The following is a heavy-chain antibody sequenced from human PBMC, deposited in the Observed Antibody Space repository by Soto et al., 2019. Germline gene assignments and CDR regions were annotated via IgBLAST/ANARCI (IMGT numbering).Heavy chain of an antibody. CDR1: SFAFSNAW. V-gene: IGHV3-15*07. CDR2: IKSKALGGTT. Sequence: GGSLKLSCAGSSFAFSNAWINWVRQAPGKGLEWVGRIKSKALGGTTDFAAPVRGRFAITRDDSRNMAYMQVNSLNTEDTAVYYCTTDSYSTMIEVRFDYWGHGTLVTVSS. J-gene: IGHJ4*01. CDR3: TTDSYSTMIEVRFDY. D-gene: IGHD3-22*01.